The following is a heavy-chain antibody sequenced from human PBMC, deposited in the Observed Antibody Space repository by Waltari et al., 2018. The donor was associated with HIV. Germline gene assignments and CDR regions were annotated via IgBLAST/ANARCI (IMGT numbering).Heavy chain of an antibody. CDR3: ASLYNYVWGSPPPFDY. CDR2: INSDGSST. D-gene: IGHD3-16*01. J-gene: IGHJ4*02. CDR1: GFTFSSYW. V-gene: IGHV3-74*01. Sequence: EVQLVESGGGLVQPGGSLRLSCAASGFTFSSYWMPLVRQAPGKGLVWVSRINSDGSSTNYADSVKGRFTISRDNAKNTVYLQMNSLRAEDTALYYCASLYNYVWGSPPPFDYWGQGTLVTVSS.